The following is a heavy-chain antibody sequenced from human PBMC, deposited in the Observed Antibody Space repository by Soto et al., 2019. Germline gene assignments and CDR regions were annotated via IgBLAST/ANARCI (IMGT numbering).Heavy chain of an antibody. CDR1: GITVSANH. CDR3: ARDLGTYSSGWYGACDY. Sequence: GGSLRLSCAASGITVSANHMSWVRQAPGKGLEWVSLIYTVGDTYYADSVKGRFTISRDNSKNTLYLQMNSLRAEDTAVYYCARDLGTYSSGWYGACDYWGQGTLVTVSS. D-gene: IGHD6-19*01. J-gene: IGHJ4*02. CDR2: IYTVGDT. V-gene: IGHV3-66*01.